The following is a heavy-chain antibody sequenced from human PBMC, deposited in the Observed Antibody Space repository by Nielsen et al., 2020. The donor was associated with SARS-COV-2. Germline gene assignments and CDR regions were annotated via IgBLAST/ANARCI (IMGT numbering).Heavy chain of an antibody. D-gene: IGHD6-19*01. V-gene: IGHV4-4*02. CDR2: IYHSGST. CDR3: ASRGRYSSGWHYYYYMYV. Sequence: SETLSLTCAVSGGSISSSNWWSWVRQPPGKGLEWIGEIYHSGSTNYNPSLKGRVTISVDKSKNQFSLKLSSVTAADTAVYYCASRGRYSSGWHYYYYMYVWGKGTTVTVPS. J-gene: IGHJ6*03. CDR1: GGSISSSNW.